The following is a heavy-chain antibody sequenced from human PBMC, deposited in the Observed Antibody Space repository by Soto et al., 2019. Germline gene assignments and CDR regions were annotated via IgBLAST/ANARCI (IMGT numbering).Heavy chain of an antibody. CDR2: MSAYTGKT. J-gene: IGHJ4*02. CDR1: GYIFNSFG. Sequence: ASVKVSCKASGYIFNSFGISWVRQAPGQGLERMGWMSAYTGKTKYAQNFQGRVTMTTDTSTSTAYMELRSLRSDDTAVYDCARRWTTGEIDYWGQGTLVTV. D-gene: IGHD4-17*01. CDR3: ARRWTTGEIDY. V-gene: IGHV1-18*01.